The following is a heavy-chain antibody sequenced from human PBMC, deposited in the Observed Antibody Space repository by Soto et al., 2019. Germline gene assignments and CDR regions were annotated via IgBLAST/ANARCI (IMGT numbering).Heavy chain of an antibody. D-gene: IGHD3-10*01. Sequence: EVQLVESGGGLVQPGGSLRLSCAASGFTFSSYWMHWVRQAPGKGLVWVSRINIDGSSTSYADSVKGRFTISRDNAMNTLYLQMDSLRAEDTAVYYCAGEVALIKPDGSGTYAAWGYYYGLDVWGQGTTVTVSS. J-gene: IGHJ6*02. V-gene: IGHV3-74*01. CDR3: AGEVALIKPDGSGTYAAWGYYYGLDV. CDR2: INIDGSST. CDR1: GFTFSSYW.